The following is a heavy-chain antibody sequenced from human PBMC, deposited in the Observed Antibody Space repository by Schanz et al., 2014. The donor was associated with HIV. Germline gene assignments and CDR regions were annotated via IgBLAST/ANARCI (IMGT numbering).Heavy chain of an antibody. CDR2: IWNDGSNT. D-gene: IGHD3-10*01. J-gene: IGHJ4*02. CDR1: GFTFSDYG. Sequence: QVQLVESGGGVVQPGRSLRLSCAASGFTFSDYGMHWVRQAPGKGLEWVAVIWNDGSNTFYADSVKGRFTISRDNSKKMLFLQMNRLRAEDTAVYYCARVFGRTYGLPDYWGQGTLVTVSS. CDR3: ARVFGRTYGLPDY. V-gene: IGHV3-33*01.